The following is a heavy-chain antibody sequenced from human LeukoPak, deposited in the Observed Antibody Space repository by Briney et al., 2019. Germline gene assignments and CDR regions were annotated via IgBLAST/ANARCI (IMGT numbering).Heavy chain of an antibody. D-gene: IGHD3-10*01. CDR1: GFTFSSNG. CDR3: AKDIGSYYDY. Sequence: GGSLRLSCVASGFTFSSNGMHWVRQAPGKGLEWVTFIQYDGSKKYYADSVKGRFTISRDNSKSTLYLEMNSLIAEDTAVYYCAKDIGSYYDYWGQGILVTVSS. V-gene: IGHV3-30*02. CDR2: IQYDGSKK. J-gene: IGHJ4*02.